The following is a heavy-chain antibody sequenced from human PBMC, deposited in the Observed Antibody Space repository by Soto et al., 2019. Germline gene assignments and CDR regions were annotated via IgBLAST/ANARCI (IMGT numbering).Heavy chain of an antibody. J-gene: IGHJ5*02. CDR3: ARDYYDSSGYPNWFAP. Sequence: QVQLQESGPGLVKPSETLSLTCTVSGGSISSYYWSWIRQPAGKGLECIGRIYTSGSTNYNPSLNGRVTMSVDTSKNQFSLKLSSVTAADSAVYYCARDYYDSSGYPNWFAPWGQGTLVTVSS. V-gene: IGHV4-4*07. CDR2: IYTSGST. CDR1: GGSISSYY. D-gene: IGHD3-22*01.